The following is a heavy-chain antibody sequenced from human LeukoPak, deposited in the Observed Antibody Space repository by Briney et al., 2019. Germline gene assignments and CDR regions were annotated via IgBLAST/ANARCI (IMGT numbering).Heavy chain of an antibody. CDR3: ARDSTYLGNWFDP. Sequence: GGSLRLSCAASGFTFSSYSMNWVRQAPGKGLVWVSRINSDGSSTSYADSVKGRFTISRDNAKNTLYLQMNSLRAEDTAVYYCARDSTYLGNWFDPWGQGTLVTVSS. CDR1: GFTFSSYS. J-gene: IGHJ5*02. D-gene: IGHD2-2*01. V-gene: IGHV3-74*01. CDR2: INSDGSST.